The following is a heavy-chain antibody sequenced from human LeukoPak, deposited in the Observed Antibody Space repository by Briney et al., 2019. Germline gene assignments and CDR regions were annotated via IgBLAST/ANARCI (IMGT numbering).Heavy chain of an antibody. CDR1: GFTFSDYA. D-gene: IGHD3-3*01. CDR3: ANRPLYDAYYYYGMDV. V-gene: IGHV3-23*01. Sequence: GGSLRLSCAASGFTFSDYAMSWVRQAPGKGLEWVSVISGSGSSTYYADSVKGRFTISRDNSKSTLYLQMNSLRAEDTAVYYCANRPLYDAYYYYGMDVWGQGTTVAVSS. J-gene: IGHJ6*02. CDR2: ISGSGSST.